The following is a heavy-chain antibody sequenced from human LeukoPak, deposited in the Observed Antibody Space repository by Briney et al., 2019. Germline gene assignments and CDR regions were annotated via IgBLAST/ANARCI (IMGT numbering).Heavy chain of an antibody. CDR1: GGSISSYY. CDR2: INHSGST. J-gene: IGHJ5*02. V-gene: IGHV4-34*01. Sequence: IPSETLSLTCTVSGGSISSYYWNWIRQPPGKGLEWIGEINHSGSTNYNPSLKSRVTISVDTSKNQFSLKLSSVTAADTAVYYCARHFRWLVGFWLDPWGQGTLVTVSS. D-gene: IGHD6-19*01. CDR3: ARHFRWLVGFWLDP.